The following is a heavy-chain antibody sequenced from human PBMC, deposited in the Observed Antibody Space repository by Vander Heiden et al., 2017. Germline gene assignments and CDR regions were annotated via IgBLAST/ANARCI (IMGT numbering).Heavy chain of an antibody. CDR3: ARGIDYADP. J-gene: IGHJ5*02. CDR1: GFTFRSYW. CDR2: IKSHGSST. V-gene: IGHV3-74*01. Sequence: EVQLVESGGGSVQPGGSVRLSCVDSGFTFRSYWMHWVRQAPGKGLLWVSRIKSHGSSTFYEDSVKGRFTISRDNAKNTLYLQMNSLRADDTAIYYCARGIDYADPWGQGTLVTVSS. D-gene: IGHD4-17*01.